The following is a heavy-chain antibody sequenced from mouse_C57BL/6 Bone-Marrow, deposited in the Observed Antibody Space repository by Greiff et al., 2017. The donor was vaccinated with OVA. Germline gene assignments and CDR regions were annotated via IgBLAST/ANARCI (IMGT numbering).Heavy chain of an antibody. D-gene: IGHD2-3*01. V-gene: IGHV7-1*01. Sequence: DVMLVESGGGLVQSGRSLRLSCATSGFTFSDFYMEWVRQAPGKGLEWIAASRNKANDYTTEYSASVKGRFIVSRDTSQSILYLQMNALRAEYTAIYYCARVYDGYYRFAYWGQGTLVTVSA. J-gene: IGHJ3*01. CDR2: SRNKANDYTT. CDR1: GFTFSDFY. CDR3: ARVYDGYYRFAY.